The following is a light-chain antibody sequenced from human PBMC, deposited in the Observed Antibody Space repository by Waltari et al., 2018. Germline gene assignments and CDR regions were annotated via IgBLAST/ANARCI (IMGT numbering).Light chain of an antibody. V-gene: IGLV1-44*01. CDR3: AAWDNNGHVV. CDR2: TNY. J-gene: IGLJ2*01. Sequence: QSVLTPPPSASGTPGQRVIISCSGSCSNIGSNTLHWYQQLPGTAPKLLIYTNYQRPSGVPDRFSASKSGTSAALTISGLQSVDEADYYCAAWDNNGHVVFGGGTKVTIL. CDR1: CSNIGSNT.